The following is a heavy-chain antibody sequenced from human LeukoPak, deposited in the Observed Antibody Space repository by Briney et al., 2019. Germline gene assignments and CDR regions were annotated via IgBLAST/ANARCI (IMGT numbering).Heavy chain of an antibody. CDR3: GRGMRDYYGLDY. CDR2: ISYDGSNK. CDR1: GFTFSSYA. J-gene: IGHJ4*02. Sequence: GGSLRLSCAASGFTFSSYAMHWVRQAPGKGLEWVAVISYDGSNKYYADSVKGRFTISRDNAKNTLYLQMNRLTVEDTAVYYCGRGMRDYYGLDYWGQGILVTVSS. D-gene: IGHD3-10*01. V-gene: IGHV3-30-3*01.